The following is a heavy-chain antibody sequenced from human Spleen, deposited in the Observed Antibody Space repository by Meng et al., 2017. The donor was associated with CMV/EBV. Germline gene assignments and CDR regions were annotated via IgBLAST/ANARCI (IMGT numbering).Heavy chain of an antibody. J-gene: IGHJ6*02. CDR1: GFTFSSYA. D-gene: IGHD4-23*01. CDR2: ISGSGGST. V-gene: IGHV3-23*01. Sequence: GESLKISCAASGFTFSSYAMSWVRQAPGKGLEWVSAISGSGGSTYYADSVKGRFTISRDNAKNSLYLQMNSLRAEDTAVYYCARDYDGGKAGMDVWGQGTTVTVSS. CDR3: ARDYDGGKAGMDV.